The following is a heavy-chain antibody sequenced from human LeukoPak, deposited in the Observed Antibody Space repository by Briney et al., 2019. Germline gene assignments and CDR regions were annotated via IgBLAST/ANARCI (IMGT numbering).Heavy chain of an antibody. D-gene: IGHD5-18*01. CDR1: GYTFTSYA. CDR2: INAGNGNT. V-gene: IGHV1-3*01. J-gene: IGHJ4*02. CDR3: ARRSLRSKTAMGDY. Sequence: ASVKVSCKASGYTFTSYAMHWVRQAPGQRLEWMGWINAGNGNTKYSQKFQGRVTITRDTSASTAYMELSSLRSEDTAVYYCARRSLRSKTAMGDYWGQGTLVTVSS.